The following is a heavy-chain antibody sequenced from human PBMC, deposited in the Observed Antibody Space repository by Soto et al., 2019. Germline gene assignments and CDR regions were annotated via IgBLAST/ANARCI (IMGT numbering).Heavy chain of an antibody. CDR3: ATVGIVVVVAARDDAFDI. CDR1: GGTFSSYT. V-gene: IGHV1-69*08. J-gene: IGHJ3*02. CDR2: IIPKDGKT. Sequence: SVKVSCEASGGTFSSYTISWVRQAPGQGLEWMGRIIPKDGKTIYAQKFQGRVTITEDTSTDTAYMELSSLRSEDTAVYYCATVGIVVVVAARDDAFDIWGQGTMVTVSS. D-gene: IGHD2-15*01.